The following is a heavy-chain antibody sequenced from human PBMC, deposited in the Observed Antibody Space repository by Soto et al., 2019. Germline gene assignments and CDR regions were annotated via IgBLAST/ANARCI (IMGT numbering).Heavy chain of an antibody. CDR1: DGSVSSGSYY. D-gene: IGHD3-10*01. V-gene: IGHV4-61*01. CDR2: IYYTGST. CDR3: ARCPVSGSYYHAH. Sequence: QVQLQESGPGLVKPSETLSLTCTVSDGSVSSGSYYWSWIRQPPGKGLEWIGYIYYTGSTNYNPSLKSRVTMSGDTSKNQFSLRLTSVTAADTAVYYCARCPVSGSYYHAHWGQGTLVTVSS. J-gene: IGHJ4*02.